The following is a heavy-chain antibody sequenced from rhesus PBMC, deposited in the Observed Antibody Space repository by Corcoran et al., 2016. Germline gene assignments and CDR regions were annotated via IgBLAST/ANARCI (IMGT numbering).Heavy chain of an antibody. CDR1: GDSISSGYW. Sequence: QVQLQESGPAVVKPSETPSLTCAVPGDSISSGYWWTWLRQSPGKGLEWIGGIYGSGGYTEYNPSLKSRVTISKDTSKNQFSLNLTSVTAADTAVFYCARVVGTTYYNRFDVWGPGVLVTVSS. J-gene: IGHJ5-1*01. CDR3: ARVVGTTYYNRFDV. V-gene: IGHV4-93*01. D-gene: IGHD2-2*01. CDR2: IYGSGGYT.